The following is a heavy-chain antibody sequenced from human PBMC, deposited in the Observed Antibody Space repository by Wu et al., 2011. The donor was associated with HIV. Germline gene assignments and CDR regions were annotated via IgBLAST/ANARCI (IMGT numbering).Heavy chain of an antibody. V-gene: IGHV1-18*01. CDR3: ARSPLDNYYYYMDV. CDR1: GYTFTSYG. Sequence: QVQLVQTGAEVKKPGASVKVSCKTSGYTFTSYGISWVRQAPGQGLEWMGWISADNGDTNYAQKLQGRVTMTTDTSTSTAYMELRSLRFDDTAVYYCARSPLDNYYYYMDVWGKGTTVTVSS. J-gene: IGHJ6*03. CDR2: ISADNGDT. D-gene: IGHD3/OR15-3a*01.